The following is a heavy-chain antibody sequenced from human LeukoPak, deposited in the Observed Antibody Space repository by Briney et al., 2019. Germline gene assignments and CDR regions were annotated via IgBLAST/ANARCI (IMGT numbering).Heavy chain of an antibody. Sequence: GGSLRLSCAASGFMFSSYWMSWVRQAPGKGLEWVANIKQDGSEKYYVDSVKGRFTISRANAKNSLYLQMNSLRAEDTAVYYCARSSTPYSSGWYFDYWGQGTLVTVSS. J-gene: IGHJ4*02. D-gene: IGHD6-19*01. CDR2: IKQDGSEK. V-gene: IGHV3-7*01. CDR1: GFMFSSYW. CDR3: ARSSTPYSSGWYFDY.